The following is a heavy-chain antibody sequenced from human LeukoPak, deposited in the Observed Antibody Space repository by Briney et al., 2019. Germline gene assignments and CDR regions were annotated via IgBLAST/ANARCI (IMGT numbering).Heavy chain of an antibody. D-gene: IGHD3-3*01. Sequence: GESLKISCKGLGYSFSSYSIGWVRQMPGKGPEWMGIIYPDVSDTRYSPSFQGQVTISADKSFSTAYLQWSSLKASDTAMYYCARQYYDFWSGYPRQTYYFDYWGQGTLVTVSS. CDR1: GYSFSSYS. V-gene: IGHV5-51*01. CDR3: ARQYYDFWSGYPRQTYYFDY. J-gene: IGHJ4*02. CDR2: IYPDVSDT.